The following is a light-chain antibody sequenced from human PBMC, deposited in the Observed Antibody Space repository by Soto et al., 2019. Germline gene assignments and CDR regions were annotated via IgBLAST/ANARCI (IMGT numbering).Light chain of an antibody. CDR2: EVT. V-gene: IGLV2-14*01. CDR3: SSYTSHHTHVV. Sequence: QSVLTQPASVSVSPGQSITISCTGTSSDVGGYNYVSWYQQHPDKAPKLMIYEVTNRPSGVSNRFSGSKSGNTASLTISGLQAEDEAESYCSSYTSHHTHVVFGGGTKLTVL. CDR1: SSDVGGYNY. J-gene: IGLJ2*01.